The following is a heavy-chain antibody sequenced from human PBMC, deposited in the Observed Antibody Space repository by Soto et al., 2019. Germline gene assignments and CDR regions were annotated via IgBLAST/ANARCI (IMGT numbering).Heavy chain of an antibody. D-gene: IGHD4-17*01. CDR2: ISGGGEYT. J-gene: IGHJ3*01. Sequence: HPGGSLSLSCAASGFTFSTYTMSWVRQAPGKGLEWVSSISGGGEYTFYADSVKGRFTISRDNSKNMLYLQMNSLRAEDTAFYSCAKKFVPPGETHAFDFWGQGTMVTVSS. CDR3: AKKFVPPGETHAFDF. V-gene: IGHV3-23*01. CDR1: GFTFSTYT.